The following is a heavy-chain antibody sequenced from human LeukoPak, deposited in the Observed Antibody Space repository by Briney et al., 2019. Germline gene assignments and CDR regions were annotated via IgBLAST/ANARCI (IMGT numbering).Heavy chain of an antibody. J-gene: IGHJ3*02. CDR1: GFTFSSYA. D-gene: IGHD3-10*01. V-gene: IGHV3-23*01. Sequence: PGGSLRLSCAASGFTFSSYAMSWVRQAPGKGLEWVSAISGSGGSTYYADSVKGRFTISRDNAKNSLFLQMNSLRAEDTAVYYCARLHSGSYYGDAFDMWGQGTMVTVSS. CDR2: ISGSGGST. CDR3: ARLHSGSYYGDAFDM.